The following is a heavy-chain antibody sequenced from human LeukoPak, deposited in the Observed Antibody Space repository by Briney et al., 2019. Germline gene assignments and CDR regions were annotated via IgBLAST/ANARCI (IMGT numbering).Heavy chain of an antibody. CDR2: IYHSGRT. Sequence: TSETLSLTCTVSGYSISSGYYWGWIRQPPGKGLEWIGIIYHSGRTDYNPSLKSRVTISVDTPKNQFSLKLSSVTAADTAVYYCARSASSGWHYYYYMDVWGKGTTVTISS. D-gene: IGHD6-19*01. CDR1: GYSISSGYY. CDR3: ARSASSGWHYYYYMDV. V-gene: IGHV4-38-2*02. J-gene: IGHJ6*03.